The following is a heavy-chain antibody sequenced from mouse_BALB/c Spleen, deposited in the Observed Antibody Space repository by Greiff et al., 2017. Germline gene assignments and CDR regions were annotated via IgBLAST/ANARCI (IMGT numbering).Heavy chain of an antibody. CDR2: IWSDGST. V-gene: IGHV2-6-2*01. J-gene: IGHJ4*01. CDR1: GFSLTSYG. Sequence: QVQLQQSGPDLVAPSQSLSITCTVSGFSLTSYGVHWVRQPPGKGLEWLVVIWSDGSTTYNSALKSRLSISKDNSKSQVFLKMNSLQTDDTAMYYCARHPDGYYRENYYAMDYWGQGTSVTVSS. CDR3: ARHPDGYYRENYYAMDY. D-gene: IGHD2-3*01.